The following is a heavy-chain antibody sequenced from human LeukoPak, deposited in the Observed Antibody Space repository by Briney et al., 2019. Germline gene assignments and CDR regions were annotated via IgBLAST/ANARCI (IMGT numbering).Heavy chain of an antibody. J-gene: IGHJ6*02. CDR2: ISPSGDTK. Sequence: GGSLRLSCTASGFTFSSYEMNWVRQAPGKGLEWVSYISPSGDTKSYADPVKGRFTISRDNAKNSLYLQMNSLRAEDTAVYYCARDSLGMDVWGQGTTVTVSS. V-gene: IGHV3-48*03. CDR3: ARDSLGMDV. CDR1: GFTFSSYE.